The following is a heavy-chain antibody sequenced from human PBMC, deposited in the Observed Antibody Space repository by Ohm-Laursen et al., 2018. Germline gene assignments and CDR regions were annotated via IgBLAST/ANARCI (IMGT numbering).Heavy chain of an antibody. D-gene: IGHD6-25*01. CDR1: GFTFSSYS. V-gene: IGHV3-21*01. Sequence: SLRLSCAASGFTFSSYSMNWVRQAPGKGLEWVSSISSSSSYIYYADSVKGRFTISRDNAKNSLYLQMNSLRAEDTAVYYCARDTERLGGPLYYYYGMDVWGQGTTVTVSS. J-gene: IGHJ6*02. CDR3: ARDTERLGGPLYYYYGMDV. CDR2: ISSSSSYI.